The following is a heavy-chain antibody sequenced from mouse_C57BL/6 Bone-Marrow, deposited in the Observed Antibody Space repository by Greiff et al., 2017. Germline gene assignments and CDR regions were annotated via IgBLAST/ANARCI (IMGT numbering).Heavy chain of an antibody. J-gene: IGHJ3*01. CDR2: INPSSGYT. CDR3: ARSWDEAY. Sequence: VKVVESGAELARPGASVKMSCKASGYTFTSYTMHWVNQRPGQGLVWIGYINPSSGYTKYNQKFKDKATLTADKSSSTAYMQLSSLTSEDSAVYYCARSWDEAYWGQGTLVTVSA. V-gene: IGHV1-4*01. D-gene: IGHD4-1*01. CDR1: GYTFTSYT.